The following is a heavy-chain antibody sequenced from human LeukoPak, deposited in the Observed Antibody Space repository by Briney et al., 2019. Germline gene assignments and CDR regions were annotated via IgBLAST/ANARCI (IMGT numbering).Heavy chain of an antibody. V-gene: IGHV1-18*01. CDR1: GYTFTSYG. Sequence: ASVKVSCKASGYTFTSYGISWVRQAPGQGLEWMGWISAYNGNTNYAQKLQGRVTMTTDTSTSTAYMELRSLRSDDPAVYYCARPLQNYYSYYRDVWGKGTTVTVSS. CDR2: ISAYNGNT. CDR3: ARPLQNYYSYYRDV. D-gene: IGHD1-1*01. J-gene: IGHJ6*03.